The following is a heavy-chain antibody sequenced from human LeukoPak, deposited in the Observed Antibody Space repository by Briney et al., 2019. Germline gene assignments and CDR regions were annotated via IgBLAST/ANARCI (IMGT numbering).Heavy chain of an antibody. CDR1: GFTFRTYT. CDR2: ISSGSSYI. V-gene: IGHV3-21*01. J-gene: IGHJ4*02. CDR3: ARDYGGYDSSVY. D-gene: IGHD5-12*01. Sequence: GGSLRLSCAASGFTFRTYTMNWVRQAPGKGLEWVSSISSGSSYIYYTDSVKGRFTISRDNAKSSLFLQMNSLRAEDTAVYYCARDYGGYDSSVYWGQGSLVTVSS.